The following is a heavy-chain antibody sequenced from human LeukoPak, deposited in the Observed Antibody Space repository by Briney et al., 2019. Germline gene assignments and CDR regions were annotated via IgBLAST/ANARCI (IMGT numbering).Heavy chain of an antibody. D-gene: IGHD2-15*01. J-gene: IGHJ4*02. CDR2: INPRDGGT. CDR1: VYTFTDYY. V-gene: IGHV1-2*02. CDR3: AREGNGLLSKDLDY. Sequence: GASVKVSCKGSVYTFTDYYLHWVRQAPGQGLEWVGYINPRDGGTSSPQNFRGRVTMTTDASSSTAYMELSRLTSDDTAIYYCAREGNGLLSKDLDYWGQGTLVTVSS.